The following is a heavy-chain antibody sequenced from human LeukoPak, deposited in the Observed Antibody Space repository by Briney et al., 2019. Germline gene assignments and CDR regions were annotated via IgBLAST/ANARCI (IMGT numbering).Heavy chain of an antibody. J-gene: IGHJ4*02. CDR1: VFTFSSYA. V-gene: IGHV3-23*01. CDR2: ISGSGGST. Sequence: GGSLRLFCAASVFTFSSYAMSWVRQAPGKGLEWVSAISGSGGSTYYADSVKGRFTISRDNSKNTLYLQMNSLRAEDTPVYYCAKESAAGTSAPNDYWGQGTLVTVSS. D-gene: IGHD6-13*01. CDR3: AKESAAGTSAPNDY.